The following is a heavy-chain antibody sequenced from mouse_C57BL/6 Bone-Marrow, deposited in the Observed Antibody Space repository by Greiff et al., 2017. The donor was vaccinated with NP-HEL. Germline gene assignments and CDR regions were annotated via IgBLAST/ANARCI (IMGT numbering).Heavy chain of an antibody. V-gene: IGHV1-72*01. D-gene: IGHD2-5*01. CDR1: GYTFTSYW. J-gene: IGHJ3*01. CDR2: IDPNSGGT. Sequence: QQSCKASGYTFTSYWMHWVKQRPGRGLEWIGRIDPNSGGTKYNEKFKSKATLTVDKPSSTAYMQLSSLTSEDSAVYYCARWENSNYPFAYWGQGTLVTVSA. CDR3: ARWENSNYPFAY.